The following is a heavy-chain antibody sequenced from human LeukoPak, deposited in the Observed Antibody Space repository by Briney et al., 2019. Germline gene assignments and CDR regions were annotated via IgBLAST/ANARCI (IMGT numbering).Heavy chain of an antibody. CDR1: GFTFRSYW. Sequence: GGSLRLSXAASGFTFRSYWMSWVRQAPGKGLEWVANIKQDGSEKYYVDSVKGRFTISRDNAKNSLYLQMSSLRAEDTAVYYCARDGRGYCGGDCFLSWFDPWGQGTLVTVSS. J-gene: IGHJ5*02. CDR2: IKQDGSEK. V-gene: IGHV3-7*01. CDR3: ARDGRGYCGGDCFLSWFDP. D-gene: IGHD2-21*02.